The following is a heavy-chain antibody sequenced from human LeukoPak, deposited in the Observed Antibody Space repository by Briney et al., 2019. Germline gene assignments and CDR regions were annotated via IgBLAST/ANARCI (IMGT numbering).Heavy chain of an antibody. Sequence: PSETLSLTCTVSGGSISSYYWSWIRQPAGKGLEWIGRIYTSGSTNYNPSLKSRVTMSVDTSKNQFSLKLSSVTAADTAVYYCARHMGAGYYGSGSYYFGLAFDIWGQGTMVTVSS. CDR2: IYTSGST. V-gene: IGHV4-4*07. D-gene: IGHD3-10*01. CDR1: GGSISSYY. J-gene: IGHJ3*02. CDR3: ARHMGAGYYGSGSYYFGLAFDI.